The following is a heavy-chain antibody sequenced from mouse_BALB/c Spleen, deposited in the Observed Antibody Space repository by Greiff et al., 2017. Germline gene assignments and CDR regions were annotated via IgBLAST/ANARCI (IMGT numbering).Heavy chain of an antibody. D-gene: IGHD1-1*01. CDR2: ISCDNGAT. CDR3: ARMGLGTTVPDY. CDR1: GYSFTDYY. J-gene: IGHJ2*01. Sequence: LVKTGASVKISCKASGYSFTDYYMHWVKQTHGKSLEWIGHISCDNGATSYNQKFKGKATFTVDTSSSTAYMQFNSLTSEDSAVYYCARMGLGTTVPDYWGQGTTLTVSS. V-gene: IGHV1S34*01.